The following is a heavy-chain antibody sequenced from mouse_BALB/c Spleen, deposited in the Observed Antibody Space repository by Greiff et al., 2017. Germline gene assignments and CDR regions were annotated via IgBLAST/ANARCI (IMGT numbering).Heavy chain of an antibody. J-gene: IGHJ4*01. CDR3: TIGMIAGHAMDY. Sequence: DLVKPGDSVKLSCKASGYTFTSSWINWLKQRPGQGLEWIGRIAPGSGSTNYNEMFKGKATLTVDTSSSTAYIQLSSLSSEDSAVYYCTIGMIAGHAMDYWGQGTSVTVSS. CDR2: IAPGSGST. D-gene: IGHD2-4*01. CDR1: GYTFTSSW. V-gene: IGHV1S41*01.